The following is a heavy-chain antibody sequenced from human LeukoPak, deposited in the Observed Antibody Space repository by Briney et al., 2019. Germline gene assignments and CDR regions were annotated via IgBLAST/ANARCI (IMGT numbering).Heavy chain of an antibody. CDR3: AKDRLGSGWYYFDY. Sequence: GGSLRLSCAASGFTFVDYAMHWVRQAPGKGLEWVSGISWNSGSIGYADSVKGRFTISRDNAKNSLYLQMNSLRAEDTALYYCAKDRLGSGWYYFDYWGQGTLVTVSS. V-gene: IGHV3-9*01. D-gene: IGHD6-19*01. CDR1: GFTFVDYA. J-gene: IGHJ4*02. CDR2: ISWNSGSI.